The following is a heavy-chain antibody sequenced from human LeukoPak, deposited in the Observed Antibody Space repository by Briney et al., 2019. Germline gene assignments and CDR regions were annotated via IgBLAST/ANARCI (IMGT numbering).Heavy chain of an antibody. CDR3: AKASEKGVTTLGY. CDR2: IKQDGSEK. V-gene: IGHV3-7*01. D-gene: IGHD4-17*01. CDR1: GFTFSSYW. J-gene: IGHJ4*02. Sequence: AGGSLRLSCAASGFTFSSYWMSWVRQAPGKGLEWVANIKQDGSEKYYADSVKGRFTISRDNSKNTLYLQMNSLRAEDTAVYYCAKASEKGVTTLGYWGQGTLVTVSS.